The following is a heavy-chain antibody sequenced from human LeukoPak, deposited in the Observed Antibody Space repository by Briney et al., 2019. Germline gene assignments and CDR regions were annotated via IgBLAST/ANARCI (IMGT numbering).Heavy chain of an antibody. J-gene: IGHJ1*01. CDR2: IIPIFGTA. CDR3: ARGYCSSTSCYWFQH. CDR1: GYIFTGYY. D-gene: IGHD2-2*01. V-gene: IGHV1-69*05. Sequence: SVKVTCKASGYIFTGYYMHWVRQAPGQGLEWMGGIIPIFGTANYAQKFQGRVTITTDESTSTAYMELSSLRSEDTAVYYCARGYCSSTSCYWFQHWGQGTLVTVSS.